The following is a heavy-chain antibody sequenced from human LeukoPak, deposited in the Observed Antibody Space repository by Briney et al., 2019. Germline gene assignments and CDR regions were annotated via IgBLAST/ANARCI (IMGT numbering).Heavy chain of an antibody. CDR3: ARNRLRATATYMDV. J-gene: IGHJ6*04. Sequence: GGSLRLSCAASGFTFSNYGMHWVRQAPGKGLEWVAFIECDGTDTHFADSVRGRFTISRDNSEDTLYLQIITLRAVDTAVYYCARNRLRATATYMDVWGKGTTVTVPS. V-gene: IGHV3-30*02. CDR1: GFTFSNYG. D-gene: IGHD2-15*01. CDR2: IECDGTDT.